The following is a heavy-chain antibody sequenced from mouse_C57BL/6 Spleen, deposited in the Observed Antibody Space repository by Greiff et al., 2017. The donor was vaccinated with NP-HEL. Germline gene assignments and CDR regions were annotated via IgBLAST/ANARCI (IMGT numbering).Heavy chain of an antibody. V-gene: IGHV1-50*01. Sequence: QVQLQQPGAELVKPGASVKLSCKASGSTFTSYWMQWVKQRPGQGLEWIGEIDPSDSYTNYNQKFKGKATLTVDTSSSTAYMQLSSLTSEDSAVYYCATARSGTYFDYWGQGTTLTVSS. CDR1: GSTFTSYW. D-gene: IGHD3-1*01. J-gene: IGHJ2*01. CDR2: IDPSDSYT. CDR3: ATARSGTYFDY.